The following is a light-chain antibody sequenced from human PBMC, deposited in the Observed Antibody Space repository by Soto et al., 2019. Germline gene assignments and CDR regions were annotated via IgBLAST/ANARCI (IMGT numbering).Light chain of an antibody. CDR1: QSVSNNY. CDR2: GAS. Sequence: EIVFTQSPGTLSLSPGERATLSCRASQSVSNNYLAWYQQKPGQAPRLLIYGASNRATGIPDRFSGSGSGTDFTLTISRLEPEDFALYYCQQYHTSPLTFGQGTKVDIK. J-gene: IGKJ1*01. CDR3: QQYHTSPLT. V-gene: IGKV3-20*01.